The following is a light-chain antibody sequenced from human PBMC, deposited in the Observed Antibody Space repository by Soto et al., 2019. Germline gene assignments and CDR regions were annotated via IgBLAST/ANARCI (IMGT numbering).Light chain of an antibody. CDR1: QTITNY. Sequence: DVQVTHYPSSLSASVGDRVTITCRASQTITNYLNWYQQQSGKAPKLLIYATDTLQSGVPSRFSGSGSGTDYTLTISSLQPEDFATYYCQQSYNTPQTFGQGSK. CDR2: ATD. CDR3: QQSYNTPQT. J-gene: IGKJ1*01. V-gene: IGKV1-39*01.